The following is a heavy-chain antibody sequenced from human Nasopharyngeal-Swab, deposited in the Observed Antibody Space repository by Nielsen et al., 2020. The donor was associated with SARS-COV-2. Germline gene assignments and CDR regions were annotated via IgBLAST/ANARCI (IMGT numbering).Heavy chain of an antibody. J-gene: IGHJ4*02. V-gene: IGHV1-18*01. CDR2: ISAYNGNT. CDR1: GYTFTSYG. D-gene: IGHD3-3*01. CDR3: ARDMGSIFGVVILFDY. Sequence: ALVKVSCKASGYTFTSYGISWVRQAPGQGLEWMGWISAYNGNTNYAQKLQGRVTMTTDTSTSTAYMELRSLRSDDTAVYYCARDMGSIFGVVILFDYWGQGTLVTVSS.